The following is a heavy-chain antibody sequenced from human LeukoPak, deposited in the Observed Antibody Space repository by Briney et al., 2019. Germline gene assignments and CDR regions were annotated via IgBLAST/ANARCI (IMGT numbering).Heavy chain of an antibody. CDR2: ISYDGRNK. V-gene: IGHV3-30*04. D-gene: IGHD6-19*01. CDR3: ARGRIEVAGISF. Sequence: GGSLRLSCAASGFTFSSYPMHWVRQAPGQGLDWVAVISYDGRNKYYADSVKGRFTISRDNSENTLYLQMNSLRAEDTAMYYCARGRIEVAGISFWGQGTLVTVSS. J-gene: IGHJ4*02. CDR1: GFTFSSYP.